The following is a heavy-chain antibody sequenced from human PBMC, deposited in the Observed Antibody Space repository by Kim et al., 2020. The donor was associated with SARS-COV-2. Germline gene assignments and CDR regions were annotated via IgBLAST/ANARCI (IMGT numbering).Heavy chain of an antibody. D-gene: IGHD1-1*01. CDR1: GGSISGYY. Sequence: SETLSLTCTVSGGSISGYYWSWIRQPPGKGLEWIGYIFYTGSTDYNPSVKSRVIISVDTSKNQFSLRLTSVTAADTAVYYCARIRTGLMGSFEDWGQGALVTVSS. V-gene: IGHV4-59*13. J-gene: IGHJ4*02. CDR2: IFYTGST. CDR3: ARIRTGLMGSFED.